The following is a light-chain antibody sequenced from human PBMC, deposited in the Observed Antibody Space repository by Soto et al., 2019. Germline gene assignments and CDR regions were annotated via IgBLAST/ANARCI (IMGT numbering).Light chain of an antibody. Sequence: DIQMTQSPSSLSASLGDRVTITCRASQSTNSHLNWYQQKPGKAPKVLIYAASRLQSGVPSRFSGSGSGTEFTLTISSLEPEDFATYYCQQSHITTLFTFGKGTKLEIK. J-gene: IGKJ2*01. V-gene: IGKV1-39*01. CDR1: QSTNSH. CDR3: QQSHITTLFT. CDR2: AAS.